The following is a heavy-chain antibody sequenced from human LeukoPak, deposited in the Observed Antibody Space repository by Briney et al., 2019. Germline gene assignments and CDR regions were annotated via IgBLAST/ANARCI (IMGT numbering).Heavy chain of an antibody. D-gene: IGHD1-14*01. CDR2: ISSNGGST. CDR3: ARGTVPQFIY. J-gene: IGHJ4*02. CDR1: GFTFSSYA. V-gene: IGHV3-64*02. Sequence: GGSLRLSCAASGFTFSSYAMHWVRQAPGKGLEYVSAISSNGGSTYYADSVKGRFTISRDNSKNTLYLQMGSLRAEDMAVYYCARGTVPQFIYWGQGTLVTVSS.